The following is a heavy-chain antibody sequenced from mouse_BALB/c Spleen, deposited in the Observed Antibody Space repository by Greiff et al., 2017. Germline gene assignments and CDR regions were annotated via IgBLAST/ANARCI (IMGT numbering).Heavy chain of an antibody. Sequence: QVQLQQSGGELVRPGVSVKISCKGSGYTFTDYAMSWVKQSHAKSLEWIGVISTYYGDASYNQKVKGKATMTVDKSSSTVYMELARLKSEDSAIYYCASSEGYWLAYWGQGTLVTVSA. V-gene: IGHV1S137*01. CDR3: ASSEGYWLAY. J-gene: IGHJ3*01. D-gene: IGHD2-2*01. CDR2: ISTYYGDA. CDR1: GYTFTDYA.